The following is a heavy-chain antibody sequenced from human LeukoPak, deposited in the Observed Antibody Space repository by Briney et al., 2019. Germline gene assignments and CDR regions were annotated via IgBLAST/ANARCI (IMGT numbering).Heavy chain of an antibody. Sequence: SETLSLTCTVSGGSISSYYWSWIRQPPGKGLEWIGYIYYSGSTNYTPSLKSRVTISVDTSKNQFSLKLSSVTAADTAVYYCARSGVVVAPFDYWGQGTLVTVSS. J-gene: IGHJ4*02. CDR3: ARSGVVVAPFDY. CDR2: IYYSGST. V-gene: IGHV4-59*01. D-gene: IGHD2-15*01. CDR1: GGSISSYY.